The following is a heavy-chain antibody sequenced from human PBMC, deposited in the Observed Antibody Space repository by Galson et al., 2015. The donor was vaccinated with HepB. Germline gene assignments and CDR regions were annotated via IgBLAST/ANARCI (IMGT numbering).Heavy chain of an antibody. D-gene: IGHD2-2*01. CDR1: GFTVSSNY. J-gene: IGHJ4*02. CDR2: IYSGGST. CDR3: AREYCSSTSCYFDH. V-gene: IGHV3-53*04. Sequence: SLRLSCAASGFTVSSNYMSWVRQAPGKGLEWVSVIYSGGSTYYADSVKGRFTISRHNSKNTLYLQMNSLRAEDTAVHYCAREYCSSTSCYFDHWGQGTLVTVSS.